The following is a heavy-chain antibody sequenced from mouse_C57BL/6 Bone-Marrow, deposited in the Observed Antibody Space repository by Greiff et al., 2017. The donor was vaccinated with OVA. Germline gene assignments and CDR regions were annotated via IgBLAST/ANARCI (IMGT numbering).Heavy chain of an antibody. CDR1: GFNIKDDY. Sequence: EVQLQQSGAELVRPGASVKLSCTASGFNIKDDYMHWVKQRPEQGLEWIGWIDPENGDTEYASKFQGKATITADTSSNTAYLQLSSLTSADTAVYYCTTFTTVVAKALDYWGQGTSVTVSS. CDR2: IDPENGDT. J-gene: IGHJ4*01. CDR3: TTFTTVVAKALDY. D-gene: IGHD1-1*01. V-gene: IGHV14-4*01.